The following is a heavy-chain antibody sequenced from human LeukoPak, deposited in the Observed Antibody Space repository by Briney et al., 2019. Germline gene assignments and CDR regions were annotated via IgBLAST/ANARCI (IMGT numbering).Heavy chain of an antibody. CDR1: GGSISSKSYY. CDR3: AKHYYDTSGYYSRISGFDP. D-gene: IGHD3-22*01. J-gene: IGHJ5*02. Sequence: SETLSLTCTVSGGSISSKSYYWGWIRQPPGKGLEWIVSIYHSRSTYYNPSLKSRLIISVDTSKNQFSLKLSSVTAADTAVYYCAKHYYDTSGYYSRISGFDPWGQGTLVTVSS. CDR2: IYHSRST. V-gene: IGHV4-39*01.